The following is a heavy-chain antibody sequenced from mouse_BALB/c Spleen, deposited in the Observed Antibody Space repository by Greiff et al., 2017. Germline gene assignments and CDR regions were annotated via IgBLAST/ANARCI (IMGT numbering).Heavy chain of an antibody. J-gene: IGHJ4*01. Sequence: VQLQQPGAELVRPGASVKLSCKASGYTFTSYWINWVKQRPGQGLEWIGNIYPSDSYTNYNQKFKDKATLTVDKSSSTAYMQLSSPTSEDSAVYYCTRDYDVAMDYWGQRTSVTVSS. V-gene: IGHV1-69*02. D-gene: IGHD2-4*01. CDR1: GYTFTSYW. CDR3: TRDYDVAMDY. CDR2: IYPSDSYT.